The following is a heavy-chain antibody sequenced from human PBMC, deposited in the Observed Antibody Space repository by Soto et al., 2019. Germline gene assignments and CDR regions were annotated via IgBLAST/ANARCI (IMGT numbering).Heavy chain of an antibody. V-gene: IGHV3-30*03. D-gene: IGHD3-22*01. J-gene: IGHJ5*01. Sequence: QVQLVESGGGVVQPGRSLRLTCAASGFIFSGSGMHWVRQAPGKGLEWVALVSNDGIRKYYGDSVKGRFTISRDNAENTLSRQMNSLRSEDTAVYYCARWVGGSMYDNSGKYDSWGQGTLVTVSS. CDR2: VSNDGIRK. CDR3: ARWVGGSMYDNSGKYDS. CDR1: GFIFSGSG.